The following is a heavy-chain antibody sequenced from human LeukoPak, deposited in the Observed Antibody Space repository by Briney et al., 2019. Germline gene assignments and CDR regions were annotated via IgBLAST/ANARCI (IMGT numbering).Heavy chain of an antibody. CDR1: GGFISSYY. J-gene: IGHJ6*03. D-gene: IGHD5-18*01. CDR2: IYYSGCN. V-gene: IGHV4-59*08. CDR3: ARTTEGGYTYDYFYYYYMDV. Sequence: SETLSLTCTVSGGFISSYYWSWMRHPPGKGVEWIGYIYYSGCNNYNPSLKSRVTISVDTSKNQFSLKLSSMTAADTAVYYCARTTEGGYTYDYFYYYYMDVWGKGTTVTISS.